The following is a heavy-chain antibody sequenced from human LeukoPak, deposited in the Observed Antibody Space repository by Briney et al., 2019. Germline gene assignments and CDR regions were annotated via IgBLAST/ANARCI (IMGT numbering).Heavy chain of an antibody. CDR3: ARVVAAAGNNWFDP. V-gene: IGHV4-30-4*07. D-gene: IGHD6-13*01. J-gene: IGHJ5*02. Sequence: KTSETLSLTCAVSGGSISSGTYSWTWIRQPPGKGLEWIAYIHDSGSTYNNPSLKTRLSISIDTSKNQSSLKLNSVTAADTAVYYCARVVAAAGNNWFDPWGQGTLVTVSS. CDR2: IHDSGST. CDR1: GGSISSGTYS.